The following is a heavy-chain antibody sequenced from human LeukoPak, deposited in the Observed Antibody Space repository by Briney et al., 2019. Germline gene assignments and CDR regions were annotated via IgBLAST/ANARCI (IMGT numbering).Heavy chain of an antibody. CDR2: ISANLVIA. Sequence: SVKVSHKASGCTFSNYAISWLRQAPRQPLEWMGRISANLVIANYAQKSQGRVTITADKSTRTAYMELSSLRSEDTAVYYCAREGLHYGSGSYYHGPFDYWGQGTLVTVSS. V-gene: IGHV1-69*04. J-gene: IGHJ4*02. CDR3: AREGLHYGSGSYYHGPFDY. D-gene: IGHD3-10*01. CDR1: GCTFSNYA.